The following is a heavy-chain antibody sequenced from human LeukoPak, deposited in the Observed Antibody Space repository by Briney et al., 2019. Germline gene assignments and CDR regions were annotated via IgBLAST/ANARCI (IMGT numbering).Heavy chain of an antibody. CDR2: INPNSGGT. V-gene: IGHV1-2*02. CDR3: ASEIPYDNCSGGSCTTKYWYFDL. Sequence: GASVKVSCKASGYTFTGYYTHWVRQAPGQGLEWMGWINPNSGGTNYAQKFQGRVTMTRDTSISTAYMELSRLRSDDTAVYYCASEIPYDNCSGGSCTTKYWYFDLWGRGTLVTVSS. J-gene: IGHJ2*01. D-gene: IGHD2-15*01. CDR1: GYTFTGYY.